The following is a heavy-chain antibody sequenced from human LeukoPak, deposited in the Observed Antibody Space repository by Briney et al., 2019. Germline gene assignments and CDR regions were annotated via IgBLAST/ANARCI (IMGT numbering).Heavy chain of an antibody. CDR3: ARASDYYDSMPDY. CDR2: MNPNSGNT. V-gene: IGHV1-8*03. J-gene: IGHJ4*02. Sequence: ASVKVPCKASGYTFTSYDINWVRQATGQGLEWMGWMNPNSGNTGYAQKFQGRVTITRNTSISTAYMELSSLRSEDTAVYYCARASDYYDSMPDYWGQGTLVTVSS. D-gene: IGHD3-22*01. CDR1: GYTFTSYD.